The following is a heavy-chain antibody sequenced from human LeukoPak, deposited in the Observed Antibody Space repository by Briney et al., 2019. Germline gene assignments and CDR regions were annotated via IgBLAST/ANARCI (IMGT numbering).Heavy chain of an antibody. D-gene: IGHD4-11*01. V-gene: IGHV1-2*02. CDR3: ARDRPRGSNYIHYMDV. Sequence: ASVKVSCKASGYTFTGYYMHWVRQAPGQGLEWMGWINPNSGGTNYAQKFQGRVTMTRDTSIRTAYMELSRLRSDDTAVYYCARDRPRGSNYIHYMDVWGKGTTVTVSS. CDR1: GYTFTGYY. CDR2: INPNSGGT. J-gene: IGHJ6*03.